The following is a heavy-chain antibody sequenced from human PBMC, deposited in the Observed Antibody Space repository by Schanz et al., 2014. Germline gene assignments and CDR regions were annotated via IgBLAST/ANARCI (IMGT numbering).Heavy chain of an antibody. Sequence: QVQLVQSGSELKKPGASVKVSCKASGYTFTSYGINWVRQAPGQGLEWMGWISGYNGKTIYLDNREDRTSMPPDTATSTAYMELRNLRSADTAVYYCARDGNQPLDAWGQGTLVTVSS. CDR3: ARDGNQPLDA. D-gene: IGHD2-2*01. V-gene: IGHV1-18*04. J-gene: IGHJ5*02. CDR2: ISGYNGKT. CDR1: GYTFTSYG.